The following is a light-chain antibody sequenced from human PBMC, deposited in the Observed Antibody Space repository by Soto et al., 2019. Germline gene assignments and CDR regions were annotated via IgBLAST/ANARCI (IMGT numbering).Light chain of an antibody. V-gene: IGKV1-5*01. Sequence: DIQMTQSPSTLSASVGDRVTITCRASQSISSWLAWYQHKPGKAPKLLIYDASSLESGVTSRFSGSGSGTEFTLTISSLQPDDFATYYCQQYTSYSPITFGQGTRLEIK. CDR1: QSISSW. CDR3: QQYTSYSPIT. CDR2: DAS. J-gene: IGKJ5*01.